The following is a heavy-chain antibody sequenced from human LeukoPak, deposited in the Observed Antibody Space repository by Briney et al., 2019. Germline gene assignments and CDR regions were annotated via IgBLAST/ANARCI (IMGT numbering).Heavy chain of an antibody. CDR3: ARVQDTAMVTGYGMDV. CDR1: GFTFSSYG. J-gene: IGHJ6*02. D-gene: IGHD5-18*01. V-gene: IGHV4-34*01. Sequence: LRLSCAASGFTFSSYGMHWVRQPPGKGLEWIGEINHSGSTNYNPSLKSRVTISVDTSKNQFSLKLSSVTAADTAVYYCARVQDTAMVTGYGMDVWGQGTTVTVSS. CDR2: INHSGST.